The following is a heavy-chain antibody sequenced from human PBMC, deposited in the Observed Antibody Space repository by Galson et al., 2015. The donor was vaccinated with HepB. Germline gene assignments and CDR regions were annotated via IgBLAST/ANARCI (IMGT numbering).Heavy chain of an antibody. J-gene: IGHJ4*02. D-gene: IGHD5-18*01. CDR3: ATQSGYNYGTLDY. Sequence: SLRLSCAASGFTFSSYAMNWVRQAPGKGLEWVSGISGSGGSTYFADSVKGRFTISRDSSKNTLYLQMNSLRAEDTALYSCATQSGYNYGTLDYWGRGTLVTVSS. CDR1: GFTFSSYA. CDR2: ISGSGGST. V-gene: IGHV3-23*01.